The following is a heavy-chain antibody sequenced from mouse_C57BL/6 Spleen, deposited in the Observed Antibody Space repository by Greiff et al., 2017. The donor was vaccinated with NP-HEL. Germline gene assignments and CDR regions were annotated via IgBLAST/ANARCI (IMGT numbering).Heavy chain of an antibody. Sequence: ESGPGLVKPSQSLSLTCSVTGYSITSGYYWNWIRQFPGNKLEWMGYISYDGSNNYNPSLKNRIPITRDTSKNQFFLKLNSVTTEDTATYYCATAYYSNYGGFAYWGQGTLVTVSA. CDR2: ISYDGSN. CDR3: ATAYYSNYGGFAY. CDR1: GYSITSGYY. D-gene: IGHD2-5*01. V-gene: IGHV3-6*01. J-gene: IGHJ3*01.